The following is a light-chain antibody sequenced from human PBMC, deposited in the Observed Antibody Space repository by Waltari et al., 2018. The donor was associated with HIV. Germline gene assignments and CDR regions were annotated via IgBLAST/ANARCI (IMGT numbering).Light chain of an antibody. Sequence: QSALTQPRSVSGSPGQSVTISCTGTRSDIAYFVYVSWYQQYPGKAPQVIIYEVNQRPSGVPDRFNGSKSGITASLTISGLQGEDEADYYCCSYAGAYTYVFGTGTKVNVL. CDR3: CSYAGAYTYV. CDR1: RSDIAYFVY. CDR2: EVN. V-gene: IGLV2-11*01. J-gene: IGLJ1*01.